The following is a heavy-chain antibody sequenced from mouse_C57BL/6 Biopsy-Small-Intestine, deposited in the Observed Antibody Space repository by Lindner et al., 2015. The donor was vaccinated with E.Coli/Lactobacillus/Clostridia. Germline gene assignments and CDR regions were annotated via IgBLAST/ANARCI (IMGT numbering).Heavy chain of an antibody. Sequence: VQLQESGPELVKPGASVKISCKASGYAFSSYWMNWVKQRPGKGLEWIGQIYPGDGDTNYNGKFKGKATLTADKSSSTAYMQLSSLTSEDSAVYFCARANDYLPFAYWGQGTLVTVSA. CDR3: ARANDYLPFAY. J-gene: IGHJ3*01. CDR1: GYAFSSYW. CDR2: IYPGDGDT. D-gene: IGHD2-4*01. V-gene: IGHV1-80*01.